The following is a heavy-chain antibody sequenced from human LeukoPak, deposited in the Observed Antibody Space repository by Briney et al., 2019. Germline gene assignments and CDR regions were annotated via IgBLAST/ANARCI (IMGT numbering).Heavy chain of an antibody. CDR2: INPNSGGT. D-gene: IGHD3-9*01. CDR1: GYTFTGYY. J-gene: IGHJ4*02. V-gene: IGHV1-2*06. Sequence: GASVKVSCKASGYTFTGYYMHWVRQAPVQGLEWMGRINPNSGGTNYAQKFQGRVTMTRDTSISTAYMELSRLRSDDTAVYYCARVGGYDILTGYVGGTYDYWGQGTLVTVSS. CDR3: ARVGGYDILTGYVGGTYDY.